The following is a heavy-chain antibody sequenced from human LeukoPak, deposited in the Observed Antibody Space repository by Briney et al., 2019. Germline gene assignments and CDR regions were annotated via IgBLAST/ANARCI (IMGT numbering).Heavy chain of an antibody. D-gene: IGHD5-24*01. CDR1: GYTFTGYY. CDR2: INPNSGGT. CDR3: ARLRDGYNAFDY. Sequence: ASVKVSCKASGYTFTGYYMLWVRQAPGQGLEWMGWINPNSGGTNYAQKFQGRVTMTRDTSISTAYMELSRLRSDDTAVYYCARLRDGYNAFDYWGQGTLVTVSS. J-gene: IGHJ4*02. V-gene: IGHV1-2*02.